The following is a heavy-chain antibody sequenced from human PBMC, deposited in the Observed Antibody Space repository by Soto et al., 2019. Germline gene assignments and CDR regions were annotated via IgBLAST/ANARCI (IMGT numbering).Heavy chain of an antibody. J-gene: IGHJ5*02. CDR1: GYTFTGYY. Sequence: ASVKVSFKAFGYTFTGYYIHWVRQAPGQGLEWMAYIDPNSGATKYAQKFQGLVTLTRDTSIRTAYMELTSLRSDDTAVYYCARGGGTIFAPLPWGQGTLVTVS. D-gene: IGHD1-1*01. CDR3: ARGGGTIFAPLP. CDR2: IDPNSGAT. V-gene: IGHV1-2*04.